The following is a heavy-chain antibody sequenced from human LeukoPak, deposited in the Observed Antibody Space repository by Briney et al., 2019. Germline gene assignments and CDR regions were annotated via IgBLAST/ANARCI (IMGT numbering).Heavy chain of an antibody. V-gene: IGHV1-18*01. CDR3: ARLVGDRTIYDY. Sequence: ASVKVSCKASGYTFTSYGISWVRQAPGQGLEWIGWISAYNGNTNYAQKLQGRVTMTTDTSTSTAYMELRSLRSEDTAVYYCARLVGDRTIYDYWGQGTLVTVSS. CDR2: ISAYNGNT. J-gene: IGHJ4*02. CDR1: GYTFTSYG. D-gene: IGHD1-26*01.